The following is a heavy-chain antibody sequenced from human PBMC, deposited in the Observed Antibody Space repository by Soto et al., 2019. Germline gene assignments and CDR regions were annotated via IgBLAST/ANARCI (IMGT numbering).Heavy chain of an antibody. CDR1: RYTFTSYY. CDR2: INPHGGST. J-gene: IGHJ5*02. D-gene: IGHD1-26*01. Sequence: ASVKVSCKAPRYTFTSYYINWVRQAAGQGLEWMGVINPHGGSTAYAQKFKGRVTLTRDTSASTVYMEVSSLTSEDTAMYYCARSSGGNFGIIIEGNNWFAPWGQGPLVIVSS. V-gene: IGHV1-46*01. CDR3: ARSSGGNFGIIIEGNNWFAP.